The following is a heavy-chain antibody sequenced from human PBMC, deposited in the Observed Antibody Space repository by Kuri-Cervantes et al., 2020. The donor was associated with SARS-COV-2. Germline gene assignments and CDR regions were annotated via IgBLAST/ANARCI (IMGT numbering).Heavy chain of an antibody. CDR2: IYSGGSST. V-gene: IGHV3-23*03. Sequence: GGSLRLSCAASGFTFSSYAMSWVRQAPGKGLEWVSVIYSGGSSTYYADSVKGRFTISRDNSKNTLYLQMNSLRPEDMAVYYCVRHKAAAGIVAPDWGQGTLVTVSS. CDR3: VRHKAAAGIVAPD. D-gene: IGHD6-13*01. J-gene: IGHJ4*02. CDR1: GFTFSSYA.